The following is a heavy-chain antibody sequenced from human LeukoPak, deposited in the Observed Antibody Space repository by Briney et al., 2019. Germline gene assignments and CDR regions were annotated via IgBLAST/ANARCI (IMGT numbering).Heavy chain of an antibody. J-gene: IGHJ5*02. D-gene: IGHD2-2*01. CDR3: ARGPYIVVVPADNWFDP. CDR2: SSSGSTI. V-gene: IGHV3-11*01. Sequence: SSSGSTIYYADSVKGRFTISRDNAKNSLYLQMNSLRAEDTAVYYCARGPYIVVVPADNWFDPWGQEPWSPSP.